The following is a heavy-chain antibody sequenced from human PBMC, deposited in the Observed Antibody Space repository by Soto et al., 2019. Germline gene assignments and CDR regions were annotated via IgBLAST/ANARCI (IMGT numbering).Heavy chain of an antibody. J-gene: IGHJ3*02. V-gene: IGHV1-18*01. CDR2: ISAYNGNT. D-gene: IGHD6-6*01. CDR3: AREWKRGSSSNDAFDI. Sequence: ASVKVSCKASGYTFTSYGISWVRQAPGQGLEWMGWISAYNGNTNYAQKLQGRVTMTTDTSTSTAYMELRSLRSDDTAVYYCAREWKRGSSSNDAFDIWGQGTMVTVSS. CDR1: GYTFTSYG.